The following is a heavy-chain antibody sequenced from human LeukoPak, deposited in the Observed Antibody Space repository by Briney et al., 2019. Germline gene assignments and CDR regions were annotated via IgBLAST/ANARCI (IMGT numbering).Heavy chain of an antibody. CDR2: ISAYHGNT. J-gene: IGHJ4*02. V-gene: IGHV1-18*01. CDR3: ARDGSGTWNDY. CDR1: GFSYG. Sequence: GASVKASCKASGFSYGISWVRQAPGQGLEWMGWISAYHGNTNYAQKLQGRVTMTTDTSTSTAYMELRSLRSDDTAVYYCARDGSGTWNDYWGQGTLVTVSS. D-gene: IGHD3-10*01.